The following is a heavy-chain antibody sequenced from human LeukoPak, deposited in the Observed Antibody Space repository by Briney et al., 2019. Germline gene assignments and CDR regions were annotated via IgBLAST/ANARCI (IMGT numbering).Heavy chain of an antibody. CDR3: TRFGGGSVS. CDR1: GFTFSGSA. CDR2: IRSKVNSYAT. D-gene: IGHD3-16*01. J-gene: IGHJ5*02. V-gene: IGHV3-73*01. Sequence: GGSLRLSCAASGFTFSGSAMHWVRQASGKGLVWVGRIRSKVNSYATSYAASVNGRFTISRDDSKNTAYLQMNSLKTEDTAVYYCTRFGGGSVSWGQGTLVTVSS.